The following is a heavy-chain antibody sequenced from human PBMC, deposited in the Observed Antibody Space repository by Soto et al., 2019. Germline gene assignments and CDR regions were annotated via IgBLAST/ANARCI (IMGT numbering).Heavy chain of an antibody. D-gene: IGHD6-13*01. CDR3: ASAYSSSWYSNWFDP. CDR2: ISSSSSTI. CDR1: GFTFSRYS. V-gene: IGHV3-48*01. Sequence: ESGGGLVQPGGSLRLSCAASGFTFSRYSMNWVRQAPGTGLEWVSYISSSSSTIYYADSVKGRFTISRDNAKNSLYLQMNSLRAEDTAVYYCASAYSSSWYSNWFDPWGQGTLVTVSS. J-gene: IGHJ5*02.